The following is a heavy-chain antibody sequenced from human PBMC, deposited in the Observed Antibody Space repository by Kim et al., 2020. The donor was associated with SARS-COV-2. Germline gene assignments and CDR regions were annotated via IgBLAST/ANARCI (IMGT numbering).Heavy chain of an antibody. CDR2: ISSNGGNT. V-gene: IGHV3-64D*09. Sequence: GGSLRLSCSASGFTFSSYAMHWVRQAPGKGLEYVSAISSNGGNTYYADSVKGRFTISRDNSKNTLYLQMSSLRAEDTAVYYCVKDDDYGGNSRFEYFQHWGQGTLVTVSS. J-gene: IGHJ1*01. CDR1: GFTFSSYA. D-gene: IGHD4-17*01. CDR3: VKDDDYGGNSRFEYFQH.